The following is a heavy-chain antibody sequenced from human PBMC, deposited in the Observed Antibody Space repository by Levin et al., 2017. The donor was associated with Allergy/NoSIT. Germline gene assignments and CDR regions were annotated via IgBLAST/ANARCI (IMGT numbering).Heavy chain of an antibody. CDR2: ISGSGGST. CDR3: AKDLVAVLWFGESPSLGAYFDY. Sequence: PGGSLRLSCAASGFTFSSYAMSWVRQAPGKGLEWVSAISGSGGSTYYADSVKGRFTISRDNSKNTLYLQMNSLRAEDTAVYYCAKDLVAVLWFGESPSLGAYFDYWGQGTLVTVSS. CDR1: GFTFSSYA. D-gene: IGHD3-10*01. V-gene: IGHV3-23*01. J-gene: IGHJ4*02.